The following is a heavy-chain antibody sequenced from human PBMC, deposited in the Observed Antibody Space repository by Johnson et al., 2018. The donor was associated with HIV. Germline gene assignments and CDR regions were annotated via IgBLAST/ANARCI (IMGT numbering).Heavy chain of an antibody. V-gene: IGHV3-30*19. CDR1: GFTFSSYG. CDR2: ISYDGSNK. D-gene: IGHD7-27*01. J-gene: IGHJ3*02. Sequence: QMLLVESGGGVVQPGRSLRLSCAASGFTFSSYGMHWVRQAPGKGLEWVAVISYDGSNKYYADSVKGRFTISRDNAKNSLYLQMNSLRAEDTAVYYCASGESGFDIWGQGTMVTVSS. CDR3: ASGESGFDI.